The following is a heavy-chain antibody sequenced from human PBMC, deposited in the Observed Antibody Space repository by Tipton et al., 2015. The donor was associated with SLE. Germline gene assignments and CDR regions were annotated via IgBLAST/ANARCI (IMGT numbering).Heavy chain of an antibody. Sequence: TLSLTCTVSGGSISSGGYYWSWIRQHPGMGLEWIGYIYYSGSTYYNPSLKSRVTISVDTSKNQFSLKLSSVTAADTAVYYCATRPGGNNWFDPWGQGTLVTVSS. J-gene: IGHJ5*02. CDR1: GGSISSGGYY. CDR2: IYYSGST. V-gene: IGHV4-31*03. CDR3: ATRPGGNNWFDP. D-gene: IGHD1-26*01.